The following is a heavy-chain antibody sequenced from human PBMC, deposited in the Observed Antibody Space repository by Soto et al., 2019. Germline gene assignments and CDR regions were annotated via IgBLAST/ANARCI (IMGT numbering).Heavy chain of an antibody. CDR2: ISYDGSSK. CDR3: ARWHSPFYYYGMDV. V-gene: IGHV3-30-3*01. D-gene: IGHD2-15*01. CDR1: GFTFSNYA. J-gene: IGHJ6*02. Sequence: QVQLVESGGGVVQPGRSRRLSCAASGFTFSNYAMHWVRQAPGKGLEWVAVISYDGSSKYYADSVEGRFTISRDNSKNKLDPEKNNPRAEDKAVYYWARWHSPFYYYGMDVWGQGTTVTVSS.